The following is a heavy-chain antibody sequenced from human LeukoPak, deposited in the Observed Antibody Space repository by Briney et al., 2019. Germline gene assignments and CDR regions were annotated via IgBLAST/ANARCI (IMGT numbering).Heavy chain of an antibody. CDR3: ARNQQLGGHSYYYYGMDV. D-gene: IGHD3-16*01. Sequence: GGSLRLSCAASGFTFISYAMSWVRQAPGKGLEWVSAISSGGGSTYYADSVKGRFTISRGNSKNTLYLQMNSLRADDTAIYYCARNQQLGGHSYYYYGMDVWGQGTTVTVSS. CDR2: ISSGGGST. J-gene: IGHJ6*02. CDR1: GFTFISYA. V-gene: IGHV3-23*01.